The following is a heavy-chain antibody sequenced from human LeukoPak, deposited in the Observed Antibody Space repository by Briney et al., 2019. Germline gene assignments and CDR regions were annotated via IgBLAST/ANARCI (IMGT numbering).Heavy chain of an antibody. CDR1: GFTFSSYA. J-gene: IGHJ4*02. CDR3: AKAYSGSYLGGFDY. Sequence: PGGSLRLSCAASGFTFSSYAMHWVRQAPGKGLEWVSGISWNSGSIGYADSVKGRFTISRDNAKNSLYLQMNSLRAEDTALYYCAKAYSGSYLGGFDYWGQGTLVTVSS. D-gene: IGHD1-26*01. V-gene: IGHV3-9*01. CDR2: ISWNSGSI.